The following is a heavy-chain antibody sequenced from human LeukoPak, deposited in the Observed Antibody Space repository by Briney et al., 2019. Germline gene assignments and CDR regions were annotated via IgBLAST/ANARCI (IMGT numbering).Heavy chain of an antibody. Sequence: SETLSLTCTVSGGSISSYYWSWIRQPPGKGLEWIGYIYYSGSTNYNPSLKSRVTISVDTSKNQFSLKLSSVTAADTAVYYCARGDGDYGHYYYYYGMGVWGQGTTVTVSS. CDR2: IYYSGST. CDR3: ARGDGDYGHYYYYYGMGV. J-gene: IGHJ6*02. CDR1: GGSISSYY. D-gene: IGHD4-17*01. V-gene: IGHV4-59*01.